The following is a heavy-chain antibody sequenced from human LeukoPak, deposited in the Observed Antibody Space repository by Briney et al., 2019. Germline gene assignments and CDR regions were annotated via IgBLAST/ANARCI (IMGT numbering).Heavy chain of an antibody. J-gene: IGHJ6*02. V-gene: IGHV3-30*03. D-gene: IGHD1-26*01. CDR3: ARDRSYPYYGMDV. CDR1: GFTFSSYG. CDR2: ISYDGSNK. Sequence: GGSLRLSCAASGFTFSSYGMPWVRQAPGKGLEWVAVISYDGSNKYYADSVKGRFTISRDNSKNTLYLQMNSLRAEDTAVYYCARDRSYPYYGMDVWGQGTTVTVSS.